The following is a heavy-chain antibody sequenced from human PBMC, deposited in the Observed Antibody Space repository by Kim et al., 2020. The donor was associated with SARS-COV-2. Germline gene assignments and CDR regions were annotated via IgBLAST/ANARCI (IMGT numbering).Heavy chain of an antibody. CDR1: GYTFTSYY. J-gene: IGHJ6*01. D-gene: IGHD4-4*01. Sequence: ASVKVSCKASGYTFTSYYMHWVRQAPGQGLEWMGIINPSGGSTSYAQKFQGRVTMTRDTSTGTVDMELSSLRSEDTAVYYCARDHSNGDYYYYYYGMDVWRERTTLTVST. CDR2: INPSGGST. V-gene: IGHV1-46*01. CDR3: ARDHSNGDYYYYYYGMDV.